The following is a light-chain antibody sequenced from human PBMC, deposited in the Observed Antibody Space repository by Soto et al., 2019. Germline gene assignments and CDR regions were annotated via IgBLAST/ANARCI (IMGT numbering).Light chain of an antibody. J-gene: IGKJ4*01. CDR2: DAS. V-gene: IGKV1-5*01. Sequence: DIKMTKSPSTLSASVGDRVTITGRPRQSISSWLAWYQQKPGKAPKLRIYDASILESGFPSRFSGSGSGTEFTLTIRSLQPYDFPTYYCQQYNSYSPLTFGGGTKVEIK. CDR1: QSISSW. CDR3: QQYNSYSPLT.